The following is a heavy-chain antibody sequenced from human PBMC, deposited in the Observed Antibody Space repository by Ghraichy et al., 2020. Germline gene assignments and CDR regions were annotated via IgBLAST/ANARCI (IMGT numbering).Heavy chain of an antibody. J-gene: IGHJ3*02. CDR2: ISSSGSTI. CDR1: GFTFSDYY. V-gene: IGHV3-11*01. D-gene: IGHD6-19*01. Sequence: GESLNISCAASGFTFSDYYMSWIRQAPGKGLEWVSYISSSGSTIYYADSVKGRFTISRDNAKNSLYLQMNSLRAEDTAVYYCARAVGGWRTYAFDIWGQGTMVTVSS. CDR3: ARAVGGWRTYAFDI.